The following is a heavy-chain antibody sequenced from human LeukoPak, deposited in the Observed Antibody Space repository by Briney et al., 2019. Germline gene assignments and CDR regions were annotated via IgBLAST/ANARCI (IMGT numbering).Heavy chain of an antibody. D-gene: IGHD3-3*01. V-gene: IGHV3-23*01. CDR1: GFTVNNKY. J-gene: IGHJ4*02. CDR2: ISGSGGST. Sequence: GGSLRLSCAASGFTVNNKYMTWVRQAPGKGLEWVSAISGSGGSTYYADSVKGRFTISRDNSKNTLYLQMNSLRAEDTAVYYCAKAPLKIFGTRSDYYFDYWGQGTLVTVSS. CDR3: AKAPLKIFGTRSDYYFDY.